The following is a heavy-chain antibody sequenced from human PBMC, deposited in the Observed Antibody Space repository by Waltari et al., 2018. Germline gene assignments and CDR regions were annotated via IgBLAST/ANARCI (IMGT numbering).Heavy chain of an antibody. J-gene: IGHJ4*02. Sequence: QVQLQESGPGLVKPSETLSLTCSVSGGSISNYYWNWIRQTPGKGLEWIGYISSSGQTNSHPSLKSRVSVSLDTSKTRFSLRLSSVTAADTAVYYCARATYYDFSSGYSFDNWGQGTLVTVSS. CDR1: GGSISNYY. D-gene: IGHD3-3*01. CDR2: ISSSGQT. V-gene: IGHV4-59*01. CDR3: ARATYYDFSSGYSFDN.